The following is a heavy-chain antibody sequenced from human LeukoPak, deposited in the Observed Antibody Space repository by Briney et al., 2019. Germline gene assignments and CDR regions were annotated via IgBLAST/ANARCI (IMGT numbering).Heavy chain of an antibody. Sequence: SVKVSCKASGGTFSSYAISWVRQAPGQGLEWMGGIIPIFGTANYAQKFQGRVTITADKSTSTAYMELSSLRSEDTAVYYCARELGSGSVGYYGMDVWGKGTTVTVSS. CDR3: ARELGSGSVGYYGMDV. CDR1: GGTFSSYA. J-gene: IGHJ6*04. D-gene: IGHD3-10*01. V-gene: IGHV1-69*06. CDR2: IIPIFGTA.